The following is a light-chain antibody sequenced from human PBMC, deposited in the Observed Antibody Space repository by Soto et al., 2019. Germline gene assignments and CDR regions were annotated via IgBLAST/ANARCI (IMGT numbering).Light chain of an antibody. V-gene: IGLV2-14*01. CDR2: EVS. CDR1: SSDVGGYNS. J-gene: IGLJ1*01. CDR3: SSYTTNTGLEYV. Sequence: QSALTQPASVSGSPGQSITISCTGTSSDVGGYNSVSWYQHHPGKAPKLMIYEVSNRPSGVSDRFSGSKSGNTASLTISGLQAEDEADSYCSSYTTNTGLEYVFGTGTKVTV.